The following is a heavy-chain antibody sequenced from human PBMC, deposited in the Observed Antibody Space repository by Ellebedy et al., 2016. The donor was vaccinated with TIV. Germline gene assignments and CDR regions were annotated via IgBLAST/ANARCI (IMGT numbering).Heavy chain of an antibody. D-gene: IGHD5-24*01. CDR2: FFSGGNT. J-gene: IGHJ3*02. V-gene: IGHV3-66*01. CDR1: GFTVSSHY. CDR3: AEMGVRVPDAFDI. Sequence: PGGSLRLSCAASGFTVSSHYMSWVRQAPGKGLEWVSVFFSGGNTYYADSVKGRFIISRDNSENTLYLHMNSLRGEDTAVYYWAEMGVRVPDAFDIWGQGTMVTGSS.